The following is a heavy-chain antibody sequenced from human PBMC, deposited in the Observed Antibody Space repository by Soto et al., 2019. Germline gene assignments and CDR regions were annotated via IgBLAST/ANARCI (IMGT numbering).Heavy chain of an antibody. Sequence: QVQLEQSGAEVKNPGASVKVSCKASGYTFTSYYMHWVRQAPGQGLEWMGVINPGGGITSYAVNLHGRVTMTRDTSTSTAYMELSSLRSEDTAIYYCARGLAVAYSPALLWGQGTLLTVYS. CDR2: INPGGGIT. J-gene: IGHJ4*02. V-gene: IGHV1-46*01. D-gene: IGHD6-19*01. CDR3: ARGLAVAYSPALL. CDR1: GYTFTSYY.